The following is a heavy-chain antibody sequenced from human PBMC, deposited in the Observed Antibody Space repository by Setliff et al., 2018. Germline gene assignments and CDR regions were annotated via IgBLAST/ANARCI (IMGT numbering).Heavy chain of an antibody. Sequence: SETLSLTCTVSGDSISSGIYHWSWIRQSAGKGLEWIGRIYVSTGSTNYSPSLKSRVSISVDRSKNQFSLNLTSVTAADTAVYYCARGRRGNYDFWSGYSNWFDPWGQGTLVTVSS. D-gene: IGHD3-3*01. CDR1: GDSISSGIYH. CDR3: ARGRRGNYDFWSGYSNWFDP. J-gene: IGHJ5*02. CDR2: IYVSTGST. V-gene: IGHV4-61*02.